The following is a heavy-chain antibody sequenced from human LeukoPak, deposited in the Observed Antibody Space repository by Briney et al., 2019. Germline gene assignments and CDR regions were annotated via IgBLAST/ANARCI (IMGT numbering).Heavy chain of an antibody. CDR3: ARAVYQLLTGGPWFDP. CDR2: IIPILGIA. J-gene: IGHJ5*02. D-gene: IGHD2-2*01. V-gene: IGHV1-69*02. Sequence: SVKVSCKASGGTFSSYTISWVRQAPGQGLEWMGRIIPILGIANYAQKFQGRVTITADKSTSTAYMELSSLRSEDTAVYYCARAVYQLLTGGPWFDPWGQGTLVTVSS. CDR1: GGTFSSYT.